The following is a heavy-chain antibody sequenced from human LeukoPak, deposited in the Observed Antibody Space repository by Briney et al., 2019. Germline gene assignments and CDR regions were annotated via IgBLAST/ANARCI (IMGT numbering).Heavy chain of an antibody. Sequence: SETLSLTCTVSGGSISSSSYYWGWSRQPPGKGLEWIGSIYYSGSTYYNPSLKSRVTISVDTSKNQFSLKLSSVTAADTAVYYCARDGEYYYYGMDVWAKGSRSPSP. CDR3: ARDGEYYYYGMDV. CDR2: IYYSGST. V-gene: IGHV4-39*07. J-gene: IGHJ6*02. CDR1: GGSISSSSYY.